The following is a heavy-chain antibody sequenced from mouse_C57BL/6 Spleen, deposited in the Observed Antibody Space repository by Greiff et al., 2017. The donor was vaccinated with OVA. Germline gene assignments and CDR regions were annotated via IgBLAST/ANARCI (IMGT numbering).Heavy chain of an antibody. D-gene: IGHD2-4*01. CDR1: GFTFSSYA. J-gene: IGHJ1*03. CDR3: TRAYDFSYWYFDV. CDR2: ISSGGDYI. Sequence: DVKLVESGAGLVKPGGSLKLSCAASGFTFSSYAMSWVRQTPEKRLEWVAYISSGGDYIYYADTVKGRFTISRDNARNTLYLQMSSMKSEDTAMYYCTRAYDFSYWYFDVWGTGTTVTVSS. V-gene: IGHV5-9-1*02.